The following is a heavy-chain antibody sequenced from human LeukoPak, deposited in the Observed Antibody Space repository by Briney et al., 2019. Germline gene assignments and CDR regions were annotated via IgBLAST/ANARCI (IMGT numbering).Heavy chain of an antibody. CDR3: AKDVPYDFWRGFDC. CDR1: GFTFSSYA. CDR2: LSISGSGGST. J-gene: IGHJ4*02. D-gene: IGHD3-3*01. V-gene: IGHV3-23*01. Sequence: GGSLRLSCAASGFTFSSYAMSWVRQAPGKGLEWVSALSISGSGGSTHYADSVKGRFTMSRDNSKSTLYLQMNSLRAEDTAVYYCAKDVPYDFWRGFDCWGQGTLVTVSS.